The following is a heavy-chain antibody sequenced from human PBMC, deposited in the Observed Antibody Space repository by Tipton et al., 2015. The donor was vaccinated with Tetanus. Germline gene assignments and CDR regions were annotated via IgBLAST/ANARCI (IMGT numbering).Heavy chain of an antibody. CDR2: ISSTSRYI. CDR1: GFTLSRNS. Sequence: SLRLSCAASGFTLSRNSMNWVRQAPGKGLEWVSSISSTSRYINYADSVKGRFTISRDNAKNSLFLEMNSLRADDTAVYYCVSGSALDYWGQGTLITVSS. V-gene: IGHV3-21*01. D-gene: IGHD6-25*01. CDR3: VSGSALDY. J-gene: IGHJ4*02.